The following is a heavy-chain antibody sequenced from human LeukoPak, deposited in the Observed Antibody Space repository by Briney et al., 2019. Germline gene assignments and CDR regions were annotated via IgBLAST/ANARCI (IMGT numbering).Heavy chain of an antibody. V-gene: IGHV1-8*01. CDR3: ARGSAGAYYFDY. CDR2: MDPNSGNT. J-gene: IGHJ4*02. D-gene: IGHD3-10*01. CDR1: GYTFTSYD. Sequence: ASVKVSCKASGYTFTSYDINWVRQATGQGLEWMGWMDPNSGNTGYAQKFQGRVTMTRNTSISTAYMELSSLRSEDTAVYYCARGSAGAYYFDYWGQGTLVTVSS.